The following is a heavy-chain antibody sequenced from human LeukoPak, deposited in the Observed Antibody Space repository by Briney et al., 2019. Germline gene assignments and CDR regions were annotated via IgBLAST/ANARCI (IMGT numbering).Heavy chain of an antibody. J-gene: IGHJ4*02. CDR3: ARGWDAGSSL. Sequence: PGGSLRLSCVASGFFFSGYWMSWVRQAPGKGLEWVANINQDASETHYVDSLKGRFTISRDKAENSVYLQMNNLRVEDTAIYFCARGWDAGSSLWGQGTLVTVSS. CDR2: INQDASET. CDR1: GFFFSGYW. V-gene: IGHV3-7*01. D-gene: IGHD3-10*01.